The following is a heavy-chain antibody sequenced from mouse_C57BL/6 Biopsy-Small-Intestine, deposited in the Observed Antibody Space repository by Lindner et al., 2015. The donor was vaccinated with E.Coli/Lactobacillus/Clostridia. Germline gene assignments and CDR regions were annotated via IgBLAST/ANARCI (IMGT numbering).Heavy chain of an antibody. CDR3: ARSTTMITAWFAY. V-gene: IGHV1-14*01. J-gene: IGHJ3*01. D-gene: IGHD2-4*01. Sequence: VQLQESGPELVKPGASVRMSCKASGYTFTNYVMHWVKQKPGQGLEWIGSINLYNDGTKYNEKLKGKATLTSDKSSSTAYMELSSLTSEDTAVYYCARSTTMITAWFAYWGQGTLVTVSA. CDR1: GYTFTNYV. CDR2: INLYNDGT.